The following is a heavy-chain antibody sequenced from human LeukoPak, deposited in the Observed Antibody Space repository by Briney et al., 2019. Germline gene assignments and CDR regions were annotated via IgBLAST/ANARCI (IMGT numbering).Heavy chain of an antibody. D-gene: IGHD3-10*01. Sequence: PSETLSLTCTVSGSSVTSGGFYWAGLRQSPAKGLEWIATVYYTWSTYYSASRESRVTISIDTSKNQFSLRLLPLTAADPDVYYCARHSGSGSLSRPFDTWGQGTLVTVSS. CDR3: ARHSGSGSLSRPFDT. CDR1: GSSVTSGGFY. CDR2: VYYTWST. J-gene: IGHJ5*02. V-gene: IGHV4-39*01.